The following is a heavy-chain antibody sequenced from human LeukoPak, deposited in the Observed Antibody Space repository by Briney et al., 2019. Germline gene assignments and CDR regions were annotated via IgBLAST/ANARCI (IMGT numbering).Heavy chain of an antibody. Sequence: LRLSCAASGFTFSDFGMHWVRQAPGKGLEWVALILSDGSNKYYAESVKGRFTISRDSSKNTLFLQMNSLRVEDTAVYYCAKDRDDYGNDCWGQGVLSPSPQ. V-gene: IGHV3-30*02. CDR2: ILSDGSNK. D-gene: IGHD4-17*01. J-gene: IGHJ4*02. CDR3: AKDRDDYGNDC. CDR1: GFTFSDFG.